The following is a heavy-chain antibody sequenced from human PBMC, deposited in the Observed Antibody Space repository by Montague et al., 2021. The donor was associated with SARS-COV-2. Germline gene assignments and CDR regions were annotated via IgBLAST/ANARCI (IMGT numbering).Heavy chain of an antibody. D-gene: IGHD3-10*01. CDR1: GDSVSSNSAA. CDR3: ARGLWFGELLSLYYYYGMDV. Sequence: SAISGDSVSSNSAAWNWIRQSPSRGLEWLGRTYYRSKWYNDYAVSVKSRITINPDTSKNQFSLQLNSVTPEDTAAYYCARGLWFGELLSLYYYYGMDVWGQGTTVTVSS. V-gene: IGHV6-1*01. CDR2: TYYRSKWYN. J-gene: IGHJ6*02.